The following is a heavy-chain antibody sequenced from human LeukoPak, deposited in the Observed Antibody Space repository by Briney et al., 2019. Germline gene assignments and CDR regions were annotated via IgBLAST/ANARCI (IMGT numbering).Heavy chain of an antibody. D-gene: IGHD6-19*01. CDR1: GGSMTTGSYY. J-gene: IGHJ3*02. V-gene: IGHV4-39*01. CDR3: ATIAVVSNDAFDI. CDR2: SYYSGST. Sequence: PSETLSLTCTVSGGSMTTGSYYWGWIRQPPGKALEWIGSSYYSGSTYYNPSLKSRVTISLDTSKNHFSLRLSSVTATDTAVYYCATIAVVSNDAFDIWGQGTMVTVSS.